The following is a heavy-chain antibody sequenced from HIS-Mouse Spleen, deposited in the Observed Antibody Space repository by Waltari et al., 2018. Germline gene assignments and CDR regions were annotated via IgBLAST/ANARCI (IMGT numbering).Heavy chain of an antibody. CDR1: GGPISTSSYY. CDR3: AREIPYSSSWYDWYFDL. Sequence: QLQLQESAPGLVKPSETLSLPCTVSGGPISTSSYYWGWTRQPPGKGLEWIGSIYYSGSTYYKPSLKSRVTISVDTSKNQFSLKLSSVTAADTAVYYCAREIPYSSSWYDWYFDLWGRGTLVTVSS. D-gene: IGHD6-13*01. V-gene: IGHV4-39*07. CDR2: IYYSGST. J-gene: IGHJ2*01.